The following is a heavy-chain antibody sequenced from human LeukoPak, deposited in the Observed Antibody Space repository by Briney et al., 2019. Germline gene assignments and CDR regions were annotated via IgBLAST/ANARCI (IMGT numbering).Heavy chain of an antibody. Sequence: GGSPRLSCAASGFNFRSYAMDWLRQAPGKGLEWVSSLSDSGSNTYYSDSVKGRFTISRDNSKGTLYLQMDSLRAEDTAVYYCANHSSGTFHFDYWGQGTLVTVSS. CDR2: LSDSGSNT. D-gene: IGHD2-15*01. V-gene: IGHV3-23*01. CDR1: GFNFRSYA. J-gene: IGHJ4*02. CDR3: ANHSSGTFHFDY.